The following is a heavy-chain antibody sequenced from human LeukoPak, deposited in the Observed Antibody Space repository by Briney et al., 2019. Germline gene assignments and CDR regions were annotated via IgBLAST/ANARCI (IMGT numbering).Heavy chain of an antibody. D-gene: IGHD3-22*01. CDR3: ARTHYYESSGYYGFEY. Sequence: PSETLSLTCTVSGGSIRSDGNYWSWIRQHPGKGLEWIGYIYYSGSTYYNPSLKSRVTISVDTSKNQFSLKLSSVTAADTAVYYCARTHYYESSGYYGFEYWGQGTLVTVSS. J-gene: IGHJ4*02. CDR1: GGSIRSDGNY. CDR2: IYYSGST. V-gene: IGHV4-31*03.